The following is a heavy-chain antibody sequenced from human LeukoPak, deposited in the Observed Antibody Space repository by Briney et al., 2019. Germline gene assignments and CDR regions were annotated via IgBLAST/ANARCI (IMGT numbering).Heavy chain of an antibody. Sequence: PSETLSLTCTVSGGSISSYYWSWIRQPAGKGLEWIGRIYTSGSTHYNPSLKSRVTMSVDTSKNQFSLKLSSVTAADTAVYYCARGIAGSSGWYGIYYFDYWGQGTLVTVSS. CDR3: ARGIAGSSGWYGIYYFDY. D-gene: IGHD6-19*01. J-gene: IGHJ4*02. CDR2: IYTSGST. CDR1: GGSISSYY. V-gene: IGHV4-4*07.